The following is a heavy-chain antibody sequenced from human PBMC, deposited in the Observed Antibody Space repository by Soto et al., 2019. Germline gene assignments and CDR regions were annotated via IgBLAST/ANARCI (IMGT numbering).Heavy chain of an antibody. Sequence: PSETLSLTCAVSGVYISSGNWWPWVRQSPQRGLEYIGEIFHDGTANYYPSFERRVAISVYTSKNQFSLKLTSATAADTAIYFCARLVYDTRLNYMYFDFWGQGTLVTVSS. V-gene: IGHV4-4*02. J-gene: IGHJ4*02. CDR1: GVYISSGNW. CDR3: ARLVYDTRLNYMYFDF. CDR2: IFHDGTA. D-gene: IGHD3-10*01.